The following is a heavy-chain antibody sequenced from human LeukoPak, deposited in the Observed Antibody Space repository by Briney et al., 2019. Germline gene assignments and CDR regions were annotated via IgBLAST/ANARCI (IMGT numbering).Heavy chain of an antibody. CDR3: ARGPYCGGDCPEWYFDL. CDR2: IYHSGST. Sequence: SETLSLTCTVSGYSISSGYYWGWIRQPPGKGLEWIGSIYHSGSTNYNPSLKSRVTISVDTSKNQFSLKLSSVTAADTAVYYCARGPYCGGDCPEWYFDLWGRGTLVTVSS. V-gene: IGHV4-38-2*02. CDR1: GYSISSGYY. J-gene: IGHJ2*01. D-gene: IGHD2-21*02.